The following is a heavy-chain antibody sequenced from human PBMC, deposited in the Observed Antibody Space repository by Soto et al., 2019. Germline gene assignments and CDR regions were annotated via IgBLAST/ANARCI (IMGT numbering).Heavy chain of an antibody. CDR1: GFILSSHA. J-gene: IGHJ4*02. CDR2: TSYDGSNK. D-gene: IGHD2-2*01. Sequence: QGQLVESGGGVVQPGRSLRLSCTASGFILSSHAMHWVRQAPGKGLEWVAITSYDGSNKYHADSVKGRFTISRDNSKNTLSLQMNSLRAEDTAVYYCAREMRYCVSTSCPFDYWGQGTLVTVSS. CDR3: AREMRYCVSTSCPFDY. V-gene: IGHV3-30*01.